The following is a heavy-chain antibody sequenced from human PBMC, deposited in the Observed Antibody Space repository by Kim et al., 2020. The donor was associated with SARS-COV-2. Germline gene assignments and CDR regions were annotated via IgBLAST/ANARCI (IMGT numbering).Heavy chain of an antibody. CDR2: ISGDGGST. CDR3: AKDTVRRHPNYDFWSVMGYLDP. D-gene: IGHD3-3*01. J-gene: IGHJ5*02. CDR1: GFTFDDYA. V-gene: IGHV3-43*02. Sequence: GGSLRLSCAASGFTFDDYAMHWVRQAPGKGLEWVSLISGDGGSTYYADSVKGRFTISRDNSKNSLYLQMNSLRTEDTALYYCAKDTVRRHPNYDFWSVMGYLDPWGQGTLVTVSS.